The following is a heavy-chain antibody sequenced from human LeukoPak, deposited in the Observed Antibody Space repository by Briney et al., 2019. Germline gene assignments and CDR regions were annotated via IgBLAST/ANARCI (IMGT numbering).Heavy chain of an antibody. CDR3: ARGGGFYGTGTTHFDY. CDR2: IYYSGST. J-gene: IGHJ4*02. CDR1: GGSISSSSYY. V-gene: IGHV4-39*01. Sequence: SETLSLTCTVSGGSISSSSYYWGWIRQPPGKGLEWIGSIYYSGSTYYNPSLKSRVTISVDTSKNQFSLKLSSVTAADTAVYFCARGGGFYGTGTTHFDYWGQGTLVIVSS. D-gene: IGHD4-17*01.